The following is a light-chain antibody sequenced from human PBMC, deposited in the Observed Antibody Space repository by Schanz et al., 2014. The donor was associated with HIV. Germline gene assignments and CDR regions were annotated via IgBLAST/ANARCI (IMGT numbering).Light chain of an antibody. Sequence: QSVLTQPASVSGSPGQSITISCTGTSNDVGGYNFVSWYQQHPGKAPKLIIYDVSNRPSGVSNRFSGSKSGNTASLTISGLQAEDEADYYCNSYTRTSTPVFGGGTKLTVL. CDR3: NSYTRTSTPV. J-gene: IGLJ2*01. CDR2: DVS. V-gene: IGLV2-14*03. CDR1: SNDVGGYNF.